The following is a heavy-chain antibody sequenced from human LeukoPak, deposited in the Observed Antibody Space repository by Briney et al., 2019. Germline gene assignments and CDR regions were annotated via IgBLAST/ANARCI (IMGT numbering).Heavy chain of an antibody. CDR2: IISIFGTA. V-gene: IGHV1-69*13. Sequence: ASVKVSCKASGGTFSSYAISWVRQAPGQGLEWMGGIISIFGTANYAQKFQGRVTITADESTSTAYMELSSLRSEDTAVYYCARDIGSGSYYGYFDYWGQGTLVTVSS. J-gene: IGHJ4*02. D-gene: IGHD3-10*01. CDR3: ARDIGSGSYYGYFDY. CDR1: GGTFSSYA.